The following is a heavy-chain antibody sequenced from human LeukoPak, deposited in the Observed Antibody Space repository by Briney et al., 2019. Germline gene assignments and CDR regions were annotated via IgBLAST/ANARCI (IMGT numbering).Heavy chain of an antibody. CDR3: TMTSPAGYNLVGAFDT. D-gene: IGHD5-24*01. V-gene: IGHV1-8*02. CDR1: GYTFTGYY. Sequence: EASVKVSCKASGYTFTGYYMHWVRQATGQGLEWMGWMNPTSGNTGYAQKLQGRVSMTRDTSISTAYMELSSLTYEDTAVYYCTMTSPAGYNLVGAFDTWGQGTKVTVSS. J-gene: IGHJ3*02. CDR2: MNPTSGNT.